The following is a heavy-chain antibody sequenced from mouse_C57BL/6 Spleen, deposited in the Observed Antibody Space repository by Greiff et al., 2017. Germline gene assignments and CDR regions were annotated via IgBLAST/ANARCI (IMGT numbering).Heavy chain of an antibody. D-gene: IGHD2-3*01. V-gene: IGHV1-80*01. CDR2: IYPGDGDT. CDR3: ARYDDGYYLDY. Sequence: QVQLKESGAELVKPGASVKISCKASGYAFSSYWMNWVKQRPGKGLEWIGQIYPGDGDTNYNGKFKGKATLTADKSSSTAYMQLSSLTSEDSAVYFCARYDDGYYLDYWGQGTTLTVSS. CDR1: GYAFSSYW. J-gene: IGHJ2*01.